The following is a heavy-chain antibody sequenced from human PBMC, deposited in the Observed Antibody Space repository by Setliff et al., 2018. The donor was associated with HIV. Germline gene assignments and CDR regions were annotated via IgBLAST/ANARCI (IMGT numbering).Heavy chain of an antibody. CDR2: ISAYNGNT. V-gene: IGHV1-18*01. Sequence: ASVKVSCKASGYTLTNYGISWVRQAPGQGLEWMGWISAYNGNTNYAQKLQGRVTVTTDTSTSTAYMELRSLRSDDTAVYYCARDRGVYCISSSCYSPVDAFDIWGQGTMVTVSS. CDR3: ARDRGVYCISSSCYSPVDAFDI. J-gene: IGHJ3*02. D-gene: IGHD2-2*01. CDR1: GYTLTNYG.